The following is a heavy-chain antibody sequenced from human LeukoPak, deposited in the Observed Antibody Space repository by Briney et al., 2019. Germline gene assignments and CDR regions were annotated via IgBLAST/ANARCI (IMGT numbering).Heavy chain of an antibody. D-gene: IGHD1-26*01. CDR2: ISSSGSTI. Sequence: PGGSLRLSCAASGFTFSSYEMNWVRHAPGERLEWVSYISSSGSTIYYADSVKGRFTISRDNAKNSLYLQMNSLRAEDTAVYYCARGPRGCSGSYYGFDYWGQGTLVTVSS. V-gene: IGHV3-48*03. J-gene: IGHJ4*02. CDR3: ARGPRGCSGSYYGFDY. CDR1: GFTFSSYE.